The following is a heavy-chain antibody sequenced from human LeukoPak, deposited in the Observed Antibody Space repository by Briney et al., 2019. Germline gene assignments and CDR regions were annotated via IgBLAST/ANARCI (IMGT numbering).Heavy chain of an antibody. D-gene: IGHD2-8*01. J-gene: IGHJ4*02. Sequence: SETLSLTCTVSGGSISSSSYYWGWIRQPPGKGLEWIGSIYYSGSTYYNPSLKSRVTVSVDTSKNQFSLKLSSVTAADTAVYYCARGYCTNAVCSLGPTQAWGQGTLVTVSS. CDR3: ARGYCTNAVCSLGPTQA. CDR1: GGSISSSSYY. V-gene: IGHV4-39*07. CDR2: IYYSGST.